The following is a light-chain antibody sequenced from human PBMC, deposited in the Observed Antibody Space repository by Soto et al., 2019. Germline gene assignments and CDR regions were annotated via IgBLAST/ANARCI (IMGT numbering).Light chain of an antibody. CDR1: HTVSSNY. J-gene: IGKJ1*01. CDR3: QQYGSSPPEKT. V-gene: IGKV3-20*01. Sequence: EIVLTQSPGTLSLSPGERATLSCRASHTVSSNYLAWFLQKPGQAPRLLIYGASNRATGIPDRFSGSGSGTDFTLTISRLEPEDFAVYYCQQYGSSPPEKTFGQRTKVEIK. CDR2: GAS.